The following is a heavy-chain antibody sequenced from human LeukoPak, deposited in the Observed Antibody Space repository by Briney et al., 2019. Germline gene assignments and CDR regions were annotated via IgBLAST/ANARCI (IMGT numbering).Heavy chain of an antibody. CDR3: ARDTVAIDY. CDR1: GFTFDDYG. CDR2: ISSSSSTI. Sequence: GGSLRLSCAASGFTFDDYGMNWVRQAPGKGLEWVSYISSSSSTIYYVDSVKDRFTISRDNAKNSLYLQMNSLRVEDTAVYYCARDTVAIDYWGQGTLVTVSS. V-gene: IGHV3-48*01. D-gene: IGHD4-23*01. J-gene: IGHJ4*02.